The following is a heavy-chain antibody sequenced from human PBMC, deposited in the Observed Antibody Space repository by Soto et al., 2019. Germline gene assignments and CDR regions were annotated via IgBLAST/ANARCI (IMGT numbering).Heavy chain of an antibody. V-gene: IGHV1-69*12. CDR3: ASHYESGGYYYRGLDY. D-gene: IGHD3-22*01. J-gene: IGHJ4*02. CDR1: GGTFNSYA. Sequence: QVQLVQSGAEVKKPGSSVKVSCKASGGTFNSYAISWVRQAPGQGLEWMGGIIAIFGTADYAQKFQGRVTITAVESTSTAYMELSSLRSEDTAVYYCASHYESGGYYYRGLDYWGQGTLVTVSS. CDR2: IIAIFGTA.